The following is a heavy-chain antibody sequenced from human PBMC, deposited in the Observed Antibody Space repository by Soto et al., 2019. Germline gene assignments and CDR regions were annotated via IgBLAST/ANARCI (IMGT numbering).Heavy chain of an antibody. CDR1: RAFINSGGFY. Sequence: QVQLQESGPGLVKPTQTLSLTCSVSRAFINSGGFYYSWIRQPPGNGLEWLAYIFHSGSTLYNPSLRGRLTLSADTSRNQLSLSLTSVTAADTAVYYCVRGGIAGHWFDPWGQGILVTVSS. CDR2: IFHSGST. CDR3: VRGGIAGHWFDP. J-gene: IGHJ5*02. D-gene: IGHD2-15*01. V-gene: IGHV4-31*03.